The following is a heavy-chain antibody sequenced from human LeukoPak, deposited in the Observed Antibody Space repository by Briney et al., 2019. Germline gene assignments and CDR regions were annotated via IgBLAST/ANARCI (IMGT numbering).Heavy chain of an antibody. CDR2: ISSSSSYT. J-gene: IGHJ3*02. V-gene: IGHV3-11*06. CDR3: AREGYCSSTSCYDGAFDI. D-gene: IGHD2-2*01. CDR1: GFTFSDYY. Sequence: GGSLRLSCAASGFTFSDYYMSWIRQAPGKGLEWVSYISSSSSYTNYADSVMGRFTISRDNAKNSLYLQMNSLRAEDTAVYYCAREGYCSSTSCYDGAFDIWGQGTMVTVSS.